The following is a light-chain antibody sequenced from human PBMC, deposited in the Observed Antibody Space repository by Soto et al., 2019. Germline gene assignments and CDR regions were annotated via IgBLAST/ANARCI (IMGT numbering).Light chain of an antibody. CDR3: SSYTRSSTYV. V-gene: IGLV2-18*02. J-gene: IGLJ1*01. Sequence: QSVLTQPPSVSGSPGQSVTISCTETSSDVGSYNRVSWYQQPPGTAPKLMIYEVSNRPSGVPDRFSGSKSGNTASLTISGLQAEDEADYYCSSYTRSSTYVFGTGTKVTVL. CDR2: EVS. CDR1: SSDVGSYNR.